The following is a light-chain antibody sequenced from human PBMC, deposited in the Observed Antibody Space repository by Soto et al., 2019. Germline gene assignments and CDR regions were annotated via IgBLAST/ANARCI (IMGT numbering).Light chain of an antibody. V-gene: IGLV2-14*01. CDR3: ISYTSGSIPYV. Sequence: QSVLTQPASVSGSPGQSIAISCTGTSSDVGGYNYVSWYQHHPGKAPKLIIFEVTNRPSGASNRFSGSKSGNTASLTISGLQAEDEADYYCISYTSGSIPYVFGTGTKVTVL. CDR2: EVT. J-gene: IGLJ1*01. CDR1: SSDVGGYNY.